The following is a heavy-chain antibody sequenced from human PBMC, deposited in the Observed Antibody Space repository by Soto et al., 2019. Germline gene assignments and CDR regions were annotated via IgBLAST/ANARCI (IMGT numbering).Heavy chain of an antibody. CDR3: VRESRVTGNTLDLGRGAS. CDR2: IIPIFGTA. CDR1: GGTFSSYA. Sequence: SVKVSCKASGGTFSSYAISWVRQAPGQGLEWMGGIIPIFGTANYAQKFKGRVTITADESTSTAYMELNSLRAEDTAVYYCVRESRVTGNTLDLGRGASWGQGTQVTVSS. D-gene: IGHD1-7*01. V-gene: IGHV1-69*13. J-gene: IGHJ5*02.